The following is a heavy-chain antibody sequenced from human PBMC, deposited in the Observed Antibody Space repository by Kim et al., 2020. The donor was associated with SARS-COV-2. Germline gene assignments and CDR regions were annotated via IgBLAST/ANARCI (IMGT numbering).Heavy chain of an antibody. CDR3: ARVSVSGAARLFDY. Sequence: ASVKVSCKASGYTFTGYYMHWVRQAPGQGLEWMGWINPNSGGTNYAQKFQGRVTMTRDTSISTAYMELSRLRSDDTAVYYCARVSVSGAARLFDYWGQGTLVTVSS. D-gene: IGHD6-6*01. J-gene: IGHJ4*02. V-gene: IGHV1-2*02. CDR1: GYTFTGYY. CDR2: INPNSGGT.